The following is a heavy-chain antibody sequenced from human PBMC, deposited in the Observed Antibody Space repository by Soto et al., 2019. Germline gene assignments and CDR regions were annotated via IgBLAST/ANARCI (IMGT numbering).Heavy chain of an antibody. V-gene: IGHV3-53*01. CDR1: GFAVSSKY. D-gene: IGHD1-1*01. Sequence: EVQLVESGGGLIQPGGSLRLSCAASGFAVSSKYMTWVRQAPGKGLEWVSVIYGGGTTYYAVSVKGRVTSSRDTSKNTLYLRMNILRAEDNAVYYCVQTTGWPGFDFWAQGTLVTVSS. CDR2: IYGGGTT. CDR3: VQTTGWPGFDF. J-gene: IGHJ4*02.